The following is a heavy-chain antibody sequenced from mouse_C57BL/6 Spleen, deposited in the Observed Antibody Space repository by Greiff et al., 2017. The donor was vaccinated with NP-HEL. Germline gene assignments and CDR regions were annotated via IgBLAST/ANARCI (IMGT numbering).Heavy chain of an antibody. D-gene: IGHD1-1*02. V-gene: IGHV5-4*03. CDR2: ISDGGSYT. CDR1: GFTFSSYA. CDR3: ARGLWYFDY. J-gene: IGHJ2*01. Sequence: DVMLVESGGGLVKPGGSLKLSCAASGFTFSSYAMSWVRQTPEKRLEWVATISDGGSYTYYPDNVKGRFTISRDNAKNNLYLQMSHLKSEDTAMYYCARGLWYFDYWGQGTTLTVSS.